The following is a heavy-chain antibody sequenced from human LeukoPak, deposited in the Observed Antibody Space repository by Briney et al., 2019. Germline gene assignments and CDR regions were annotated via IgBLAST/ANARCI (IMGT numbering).Heavy chain of an antibody. CDR1: GFTLSSYW. J-gene: IGHJ6*02. CDR2: INSDGSST. D-gene: IGHD3-10*01. Sequence: GGSLRLSCAASGFTLSSYWMHWVRQAPGKGLVWVSRINSDGSSTSYADSVKGRFTISRDNAKNTLYLQMNSLRAEDTAVYYCARDLYYYGSGSMGYYYYGMDVWGQGTTVTVSS. V-gene: IGHV3-74*01. CDR3: ARDLYYYGSGSMGYYYYGMDV.